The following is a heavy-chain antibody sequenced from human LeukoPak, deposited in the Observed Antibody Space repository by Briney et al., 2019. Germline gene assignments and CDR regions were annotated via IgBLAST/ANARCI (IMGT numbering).Heavy chain of an antibody. J-gene: IGHJ5*02. D-gene: IGHD6-13*01. CDR1: GFTVSSNY. CDR3: ARASAAAGIPGVWFDP. Sequence: GGSLRLSCAASGFTVSSNYMSWVRQAPGKGLEWVSVIYNGGSTYYADSVKGRVTISRHNFKNTLYLQTTSLRAEDTAVNYCARASAAAGIPGVWFDPWGQGTLVTVSS. V-gene: IGHV3-53*04. CDR2: IYNGGST.